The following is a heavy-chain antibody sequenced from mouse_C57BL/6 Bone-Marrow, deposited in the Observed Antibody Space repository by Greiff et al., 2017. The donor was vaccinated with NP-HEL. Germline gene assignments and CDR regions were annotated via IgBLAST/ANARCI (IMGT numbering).Heavy chain of an antibody. CDR3: TIYDGYLYFDY. J-gene: IGHJ2*01. CDR1: GFNIKDDY. Sequence: VQLQQSGAELVRPGASVKLSCTASGFNIKDDYMHWVKQRPEQGLEWLGWIGHENGDTEYASKFQGKATITPDTSSNTTYLQLSSLTSEDTAVYYCTIYDGYLYFDYWCQGTTLTVSS. CDR2: IGHENGDT. D-gene: IGHD2-3*01. V-gene: IGHV14-4*01.